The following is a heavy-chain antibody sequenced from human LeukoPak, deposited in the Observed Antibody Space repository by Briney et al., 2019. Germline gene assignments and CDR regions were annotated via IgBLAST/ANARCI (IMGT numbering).Heavy chain of an antibody. CDR1: GGSFSGYY. V-gene: IGHV4-4*08. Sequence: SETLSLTCAVYGGSFSGYYWGWIRQPPGKGLEWIGRIYTSGSTNYNPSLKSRVTISVDTSKNQFSLKLSSVTAADTAVYYCGARYYYDSSGYYHPTEFDYWGQGTLVTVSS. J-gene: IGHJ4*02. CDR2: IYTSGST. D-gene: IGHD3-22*01. CDR3: GARYYYDSSGYYHPTEFDY.